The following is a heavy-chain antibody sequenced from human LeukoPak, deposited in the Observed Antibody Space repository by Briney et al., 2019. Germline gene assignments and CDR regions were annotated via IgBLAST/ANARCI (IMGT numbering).Heavy chain of an antibody. CDR3: VRGVGYLGP. J-gene: IGHJ5*02. D-gene: IGHD5-18*01. CDR1: GFSFRNNW. V-gene: IGHV3-7*04. CDR2: INEDGSER. Sequence: PGGSLTLSCAAYGFSFRNNWMSWVRQAPGKTLEWVANINEDGSERNYVDSVRGRFIISRDNAKDSLFLQMNSLRAEDAAVYYCVRGVGYLGPWGQGTLVTVSS.